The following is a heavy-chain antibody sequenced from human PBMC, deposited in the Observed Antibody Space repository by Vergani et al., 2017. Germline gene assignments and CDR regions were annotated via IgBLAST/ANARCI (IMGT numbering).Heavy chain of an antibody. V-gene: IGHV3-7*01. Sequence: EVQLVESGGGLVQPGGSLRLSCAASGFTFSSYWMSWVRQAPGKGLEWVANLKQEGSEKYYVDSVKGRFTISRDNAKNSLYLQMNSLRAEDTAVYYCAREGRRDIVATSSYYFDYWGQGTLVTVSS. D-gene: IGHD5-12*01. CDR3: AREGRRDIVATSSYYFDY. CDR2: LKQEGSEK. CDR1: GFTFSSYW. J-gene: IGHJ4*02.